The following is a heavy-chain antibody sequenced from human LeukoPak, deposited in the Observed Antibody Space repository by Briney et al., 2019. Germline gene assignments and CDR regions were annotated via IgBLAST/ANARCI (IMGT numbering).Heavy chain of an antibody. CDR2: IIPIFGTA. CDR3: ARGGGYSYGGVDY. D-gene: IGHD5-18*01. Sequence: ASVKVSCKASGYTFTGYYMHWVRQAPGQGLEWMGGIIPIFGTANYAQKFQGRVTITADESTSTAYMELSSLRSEDTAVYYCARGGGYSYGGVDYWGQGTLVTVSS. CDR1: GYTFTGYY. J-gene: IGHJ4*02. V-gene: IGHV1-69*13.